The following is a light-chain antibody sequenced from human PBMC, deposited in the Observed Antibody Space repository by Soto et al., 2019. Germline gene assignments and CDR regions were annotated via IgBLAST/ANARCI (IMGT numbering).Light chain of an antibody. CDR3: CSYPGSSTYV. CDR1: SSDVGSYNL. V-gene: IGLV2-23*01. J-gene: IGLJ1*01. CDR2: EGS. Sequence: QSVLAQPASVSGSPGQSITISCTGTSSDVGSYNLVSWYQQHPGKAPKLMIYEGSKRPSGVSNRFSGSKSGNTASLTISGLQAEDEADYYCCSYPGSSTYVFGTGTKVTV.